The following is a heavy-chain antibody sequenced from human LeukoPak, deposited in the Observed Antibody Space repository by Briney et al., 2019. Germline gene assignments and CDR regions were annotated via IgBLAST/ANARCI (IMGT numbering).Heavy chain of an antibody. D-gene: IGHD6-13*01. CDR1: GGTFSSYA. V-gene: IGHV1-69*04. Sequence: SVKVSCKASGGTFSSYAISWVRQAPGQGHEWMGRIIPILGIANYAQKFQGRVTITADKSTSTAYMELSSLRSGDTAVYYCARVPAAGPYYYYYYGMDVWGQGTTVTVSS. J-gene: IGHJ6*02. CDR3: ARVPAAGPYYYYYYGMDV. CDR2: IIPILGIA.